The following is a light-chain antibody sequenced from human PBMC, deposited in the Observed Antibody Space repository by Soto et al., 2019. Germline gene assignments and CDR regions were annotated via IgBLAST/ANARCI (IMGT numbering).Light chain of an antibody. Sequence: DIQMTQYPSTLSASVGDRFTITCWASQSISSWLAWYQQKPVKAPKLLIYKASSLESGVPSRFSGSGSGTAFTPTISSLQHDDFATYYCQQSNSYSPLTVGGETKVDIK. CDR1: QSISSW. CDR2: KAS. CDR3: QQSNSYSPLT. V-gene: IGKV1-5*03. J-gene: IGKJ4*01.